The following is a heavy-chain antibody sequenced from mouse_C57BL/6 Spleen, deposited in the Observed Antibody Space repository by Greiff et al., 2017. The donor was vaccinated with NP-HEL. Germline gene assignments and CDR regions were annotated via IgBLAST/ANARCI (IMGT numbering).Heavy chain of an antibody. V-gene: IGHV5-17*01. J-gene: IGHJ3*01. CDR2: ISSGSSTI. CDR1: GFTFSDYG. Sequence: EVQRVESGGGLVKPGGSLKLSCAASGFTFSDYGMHWVRQAPEKGLEWVAYISSGSSTIYYADTVKGRFTISRDNAKNTLFLQMTSLRSEDTAMYYCASQGYEWTWFAYWGQGTLVTVSA. CDR3: ASQGYEWTWFAY. D-gene: IGHD2-2*01.